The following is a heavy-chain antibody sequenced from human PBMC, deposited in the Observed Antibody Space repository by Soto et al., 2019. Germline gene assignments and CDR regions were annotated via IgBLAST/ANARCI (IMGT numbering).Heavy chain of an antibody. CDR3: ARNYDSSGSPPAY. V-gene: IGHV3-21*02. D-gene: IGHD3-22*01. Sequence: EVQLVESGGGLVKPGRSLRLSCAASGFTFSSYSMNWVRQAPGKGLEWVSSISSTSSYIFYADSVRGRFTISRDNAKNSLYLQMNSLTAEDTAVYYCARNYDSSGSPPAYWGQGTVVTVSS. CDR2: ISSTSSYI. CDR1: GFTFSSYS. J-gene: IGHJ4*02.